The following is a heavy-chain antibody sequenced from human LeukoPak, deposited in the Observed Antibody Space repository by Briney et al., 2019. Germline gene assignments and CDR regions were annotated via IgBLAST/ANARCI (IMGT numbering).Heavy chain of an antibody. CDR2: ISGSGGSGRGDST. CDR3: DRKDY. V-gene: IGHV3-23*01. Sequence: GGSLRLSCAASGFTFSNYAMSWVRQAPGKGLEWVSSISGSGGSGRGDSTYYADSVKGRFTISRDNSKDTLYLQMNSLRAEDTAVYYCDRKDYWGQGTLVTVSS. CDR1: GFTFSNYA. J-gene: IGHJ4*02.